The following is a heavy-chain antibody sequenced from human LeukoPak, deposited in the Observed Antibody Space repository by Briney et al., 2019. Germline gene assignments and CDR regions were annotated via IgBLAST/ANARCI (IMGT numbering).Heavy chain of an antibody. Sequence: GGSLRLTCAASGFTFSSFEMNWVRQAPGKGLEWISYISSSGSTIYYADSVKGRFTISRDNAKTSLYLQMNSLRAEDTAVYYCARDTILIRYYTGIDYWGQGTLVTVSS. CDR1: GFTFSSFE. J-gene: IGHJ4*02. CDR2: ISSSGSTI. V-gene: IGHV3-48*03. D-gene: IGHD3-9*01. CDR3: ARDTILIRYYTGIDY.